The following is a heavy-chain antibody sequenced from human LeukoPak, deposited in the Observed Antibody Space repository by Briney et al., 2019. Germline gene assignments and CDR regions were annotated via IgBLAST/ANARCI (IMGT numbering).Heavy chain of an antibody. Sequence: SSETLSLTCTVSSGSISSYYWSWIRQPPGKGLEWIGYINYSGSSNYNPSLKSRVTISVDTSKNQFSLKLSSVTAADTAVYYCARHGSGSYYPPYYFDYWGQGTLVTVSS. CDR3: ARHGSGSYYPPYYFDY. D-gene: IGHD3-10*01. CDR1: SGSISSYY. CDR2: INYSGSS. J-gene: IGHJ4*02. V-gene: IGHV4-59*01.